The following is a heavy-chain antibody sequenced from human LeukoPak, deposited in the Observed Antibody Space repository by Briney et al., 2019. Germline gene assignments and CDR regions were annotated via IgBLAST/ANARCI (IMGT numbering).Heavy chain of an antibody. V-gene: IGHV4-28*03. CDR3: ARVGSGWLIDY. CDR2: IYYSGST. CDR1: GYSISSSNW. J-gene: IGHJ4*02. D-gene: IGHD6-19*01. Sequence: SETLSLTCAVSGYSISSSNWWVWIRQPPGKGLEWNGYIYYSGSTYYNPSLKSRVTMSVDTSKNQFSLKLSSVTAVDTAVYYCARVGSGWLIDYWGQGTLVTVSS.